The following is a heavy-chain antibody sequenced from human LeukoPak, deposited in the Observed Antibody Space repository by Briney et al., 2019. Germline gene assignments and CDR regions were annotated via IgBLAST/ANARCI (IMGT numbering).Heavy chain of an antibody. CDR2: ISGSGGST. CDR3: ARISSSPDFDY. Sequence: PGGSLRLSCAASGFTFSSYAMSWVRQAPGKGLEWVSAISGSGGSTYYADSVKGRFTISRDNAKNSLYLQMNSLRAEDTAVYYCARISSSPDFDYWGQGTLVTVSS. J-gene: IGHJ4*02. V-gene: IGHV3-23*01. D-gene: IGHD6-6*01. CDR1: GFTFSSYA.